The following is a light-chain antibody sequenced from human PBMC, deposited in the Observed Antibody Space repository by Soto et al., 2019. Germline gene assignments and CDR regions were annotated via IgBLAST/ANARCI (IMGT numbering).Light chain of an antibody. CDR3: QQYGSSGT. J-gene: IGKJ1*01. Sequence: SVLTQSPVTLSLSPGERATLSWRASQSVSNNYLAWYQQKPGQAPRLLIYGASNRATGIPDRFSGSGSGTDSTLTISRLEPEDFAVYYCQQYGSSGTFGQGTKVDIK. CDR1: QSVSNNY. V-gene: IGKV3-20*01. CDR2: GAS.